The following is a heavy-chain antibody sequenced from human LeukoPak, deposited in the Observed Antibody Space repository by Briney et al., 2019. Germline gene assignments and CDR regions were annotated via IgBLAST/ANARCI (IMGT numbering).Heavy chain of an antibody. CDR1: GFTFSSYA. D-gene: IGHD6-6*01. CDR3: ARAMSIAARLQTIFDY. CDR2: ISHDGSSQ. V-gene: IGHV3-30*04. J-gene: IGHJ4*02. Sequence: HPGGSLRLSCAASGFTFSSYAIHWVRQAPGKGLEWVALISHDGSSQYYADSVKGRFTISRDNSKNTLYLQMNSLRGEDTAVYYCARAMSIAARLQTIFDYWGQGTLVTVSS.